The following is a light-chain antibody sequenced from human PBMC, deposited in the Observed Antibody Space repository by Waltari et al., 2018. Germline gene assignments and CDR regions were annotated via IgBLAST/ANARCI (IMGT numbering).Light chain of an antibody. Sequence: EIVLTQSPGPLSLSPGESATPPCRASQVVTSNYLAWYQQKPGQAPRHLIHVASTRSTDITDRFSGSGSGTDFTLTISRLEPEDFAVYYCQQYGNSPFTFGPGTKVDIK. V-gene: IGKV3-20*01. J-gene: IGKJ3*01. CDR2: VAS. CDR1: QVVTSNY. CDR3: QQYGNSPFT.